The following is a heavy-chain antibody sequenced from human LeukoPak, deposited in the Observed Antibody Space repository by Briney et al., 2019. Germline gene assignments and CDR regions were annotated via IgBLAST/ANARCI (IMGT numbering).Heavy chain of an antibody. V-gene: IGHV1-2*02. J-gene: IGHJ4*02. CDR1: GYTFTGCY. CDR3: ARDVDTAMVMREGFDY. Sequence: ASVKVSCKASGYTFTGCYMHWVRQAPGQGLEWMGWINPNSGGTNYAQKFQGRVTMTRDMSTSTVYMELSSLRSEDTAVYYCARDVDTAMVMREGFDYWGQGTLVTVSS. D-gene: IGHD5-18*01. CDR2: INPNSGGT.